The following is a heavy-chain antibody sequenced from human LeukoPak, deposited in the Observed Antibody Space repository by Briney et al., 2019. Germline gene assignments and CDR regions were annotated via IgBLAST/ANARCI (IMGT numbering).Heavy chain of an antibody. J-gene: IGHJ5*02. D-gene: IGHD4-11*01. CDR2: IDPSESYI. Sequence: AESLKISCKGSGYSFTSFWISWVRKMPGKGLEWMVRIDPSESYINYSPSFQGHVTISADKSISTACLQGSSLKASDTAMYYCARHRYSNYGSFDPWRQETLVTVSS. CDR3: ARHRYSNYGSFDP. V-gene: IGHV5-10-1*01. CDR1: GYSFTSFW.